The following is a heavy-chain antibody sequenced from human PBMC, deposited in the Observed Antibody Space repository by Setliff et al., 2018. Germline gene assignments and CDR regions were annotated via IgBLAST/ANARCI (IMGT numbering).Heavy chain of an antibody. Sequence: GGSLRLSCAASGFTFNSYAMSWVRQASGKGLEWVGRIRSKSDSYATIYAASVRGRFTISRDDSKNTAYLQMNSLKTEDTAVYYCAAAPAGSDVFDMWGQGTMVTVSS. CDR3: AAAPAGSDVFDM. V-gene: IGHV3-73*01. CDR1: GFTFNSYA. CDR2: IRSKSDSYAT. D-gene: IGHD6-13*01. J-gene: IGHJ3*02.